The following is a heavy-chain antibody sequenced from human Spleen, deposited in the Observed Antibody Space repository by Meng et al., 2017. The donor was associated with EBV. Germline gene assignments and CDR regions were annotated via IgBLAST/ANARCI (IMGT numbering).Heavy chain of an antibody. J-gene: IGHJ4*02. Sequence: QPQLQDPGPVLVKPSDTLSLTCTVSGGSISSSSYFWGWIRQPPGKGLEWIGTIYYSGSTYYNPSLESRVTISVDTSKNQFSLKLSSVTAADTAVYYCARLLYSGYGYPDYWGQGTLVTVSS. D-gene: IGHD5-12*01. CDR3: ARLLYSGYGYPDY. V-gene: IGHV4-39*01. CDR1: GGSISSSSYF. CDR2: IYYSGST.